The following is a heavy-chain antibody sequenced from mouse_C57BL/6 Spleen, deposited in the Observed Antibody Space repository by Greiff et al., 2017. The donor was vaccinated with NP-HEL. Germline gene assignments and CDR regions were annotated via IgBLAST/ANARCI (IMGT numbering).Heavy chain of an antibody. CDR1: GFTFSDYY. V-gene: IGHV5-16*01. J-gene: IGHJ1*03. Sequence: EVKLMESEGGLVQPGSSMKLSCTASGFTFSDYYMAWVRQVPEKGLEWVANINYDGSSTYYLDSLKSRFIISRDNAMNILYLQMSSLTSEDTATYYCARGANSFSGFWYFEVWGTGTTLTVSS. CDR3: ARGANSFSGFWYFEV. CDR2: INYDGSST. D-gene: IGHD1-1*01.